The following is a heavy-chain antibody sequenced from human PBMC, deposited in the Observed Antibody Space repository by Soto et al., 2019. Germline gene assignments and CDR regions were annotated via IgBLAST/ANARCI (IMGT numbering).Heavy chain of an antibody. CDR3: TRYCSGGSCHHTSDY. V-gene: IGHV3-49*03. CDR1: GFTFGDYA. Sequence: PGGSLRLSCTASGFTFGDYAISWFRQAPGKGLEWVGFIRSKAYGGTTEYAASVEGRFTISRDDSKSIAYLQMNSLKTEDTAVYYCTRYCSGGSCHHTSDYWGQGTLVTVSS. CDR2: IRSKAYGGTT. J-gene: IGHJ4*02. D-gene: IGHD2-15*01.